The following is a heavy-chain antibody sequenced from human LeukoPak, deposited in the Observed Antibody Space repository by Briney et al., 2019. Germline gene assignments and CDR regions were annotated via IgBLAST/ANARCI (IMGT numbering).Heavy chain of an antibody. J-gene: IGHJ4*02. CDR3: AGAGVDTPMFFDF. CDR1: GFTFSNAW. Sequence: GSLRLSCTASGFTFSNAWMSWIRQPPGKGLEWIGEINHTGSTNYNPSLKSRVTISIDTSKNQFSLKLSSVTAADTAVYYCAGAGVDTPMFFDFWGQGTLVTVSS. D-gene: IGHD5-18*01. V-gene: IGHV4-34*08. CDR2: INHTGST.